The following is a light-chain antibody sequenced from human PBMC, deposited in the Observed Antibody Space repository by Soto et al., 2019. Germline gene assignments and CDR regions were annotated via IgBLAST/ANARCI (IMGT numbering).Light chain of an antibody. CDR2: SVS. Sequence: EIVLTQSPGTLSLSPGERATLSCRASQSINHKYLAWFQQEPGQTPRLLIHSVSIRATGIPDRFSGSGSGTVFTLTISRLEPEDFAVYYCQLYSGSPWTFGRGTKVEIK. J-gene: IGKJ1*01. V-gene: IGKV3-20*01. CDR3: QLYSGSPWT. CDR1: QSINHKY.